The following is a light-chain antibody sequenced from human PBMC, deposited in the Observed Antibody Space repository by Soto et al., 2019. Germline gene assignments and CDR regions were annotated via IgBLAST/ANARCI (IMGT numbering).Light chain of an antibody. CDR1: SSDIGSSNF. Sequence: QSALTQPASVSGSPGQSITVSCTGSSSDIGSSNFVSWYQHHPGKAPKLILNEVSHRPSGISARFSGSKSGNTASLTISGLQAEDEADYYCCSNTATNTWVFGGGTKVTVL. CDR3: CSNTATNTWV. CDR2: EVS. V-gene: IGLV2-14*01. J-gene: IGLJ3*02.